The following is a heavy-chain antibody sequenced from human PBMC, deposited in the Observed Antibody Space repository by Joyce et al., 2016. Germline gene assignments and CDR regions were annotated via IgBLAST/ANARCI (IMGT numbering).Heavy chain of an antibody. CDR2: ITGNGGST. CDR3: ARRRQIWSDRVGYYFDY. Sequence: EVQLLESGGGLVQPGGSLRLSCAASGFTFSDYAMTWVRQAPGKGLEWFSVITGNGGSTDYVDSVKGRFTISRDNSKNTVSLQMNSLRAEDTAVYYCARRRQIWSDRVGYYFDYWGQGTLVTVSS. D-gene: IGHD5-18*01. CDR1: GFTFSDYA. J-gene: IGHJ4*02. V-gene: IGHV3-23*01.